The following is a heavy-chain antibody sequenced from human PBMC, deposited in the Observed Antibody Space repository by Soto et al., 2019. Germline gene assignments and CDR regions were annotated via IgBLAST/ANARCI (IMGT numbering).Heavy chain of an antibody. V-gene: IGHV1-69*13. CDR1: GGTFSSYA. Sequence: SVKVSCKAPGGTFSSYAISWVRQAPGQGLEWMGGIIPIFGTANYAQKFQGRVTITADESTSTAYMELSSLRSEDTAVYYCARASCSGGSCYGLTPDAFDIWGQGTMVTVSS. CDR2: IIPIFGTA. D-gene: IGHD2-15*01. J-gene: IGHJ3*02. CDR3: ARASCSGGSCYGLTPDAFDI.